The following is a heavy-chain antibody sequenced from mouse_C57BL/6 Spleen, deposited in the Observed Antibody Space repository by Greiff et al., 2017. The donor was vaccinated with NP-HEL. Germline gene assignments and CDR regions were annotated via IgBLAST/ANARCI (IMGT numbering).Heavy chain of an antibody. Sequence: EVKLQESGPELVKPGDSVKISCKASGYSFTGYFMNWVMQSHGKSLEWIGRINPYNGDTFYNQKFKGKATLTVDKSSSTAHMELRSLTSEDSAVYYCARHGFAYWGQGTLVTVSA. D-gene: IGHD1-1*01. CDR2: INPYNGDT. J-gene: IGHJ3*01. V-gene: IGHV1-20*01. CDR3: ARHGFAY. CDR1: GYSFTGYF.